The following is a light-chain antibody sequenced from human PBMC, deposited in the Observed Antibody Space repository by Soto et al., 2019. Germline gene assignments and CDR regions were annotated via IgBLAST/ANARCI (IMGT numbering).Light chain of an antibody. CDR3: LKYNRAPLT. Sequence: DIQMSQSPSSLSASAGDRVTITCRASQDISIYLAWYQQRSGKVPELLISGPSTSQSWVPSRFTGSGSGTEFTLTIRNLQPEGAATYYCLKYNRAPLTFGGGTKVEIK. CDR1: QDISIY. J-gene: IGKJ4*01. V-gene: IGKV1-27*01. CDR2: GPS.